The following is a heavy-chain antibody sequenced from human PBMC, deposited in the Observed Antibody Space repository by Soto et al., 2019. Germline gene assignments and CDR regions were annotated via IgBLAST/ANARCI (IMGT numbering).Heavy chain of an antibody. CDR1: GYTFTSYG. J-gene: IGHJ6*02. Sequence: QVKLVQSGAEVKKPGASVKVSCKASGYTFTSYGISWVRQAPGQGLEWMGWISAYNGNTNYAQKLQGRVTMTTDTSTSTAYMELRSLRSDDTAVYYCARPLLIYGDPNYYYYGMDVWGQGTTVTVSS. V-gene: IGHV1-18*04. CDR3: ARPLLIYGDPNYYYYGMDV. D-gene: IGHD4-17*01. CDR2: ISAYNGNT.